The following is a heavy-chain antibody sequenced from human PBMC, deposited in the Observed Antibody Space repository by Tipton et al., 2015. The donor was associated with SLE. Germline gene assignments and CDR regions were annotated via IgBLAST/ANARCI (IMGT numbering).Heavy chain of an antibody. Sequence: TLSLTCTVSGGSISSSSYYWGWIRQPPGKGLEWIGYIYYSGSTYYNPSLKSRVTISVDTSKNQFSLKLSSVTAADTAVYYCARGEQLAHFDYWGQGTLVTVSS. V-gene: IGHV4-31*03. CDR3: ARGEQLAHFDY. CDR2: IYYSGST. CDR1: GGSISSSSYY. J-gene: IGHJ4*02. D-gene: IGHD6-13*01.